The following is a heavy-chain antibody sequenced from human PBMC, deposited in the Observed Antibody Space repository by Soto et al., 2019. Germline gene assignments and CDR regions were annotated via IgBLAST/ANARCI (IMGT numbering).Heavy chain of an antibody. CDR2: VGGSGGST. CDR1: GFTFSTSA. CDR3: AKQTPNAGSTV. D-gene: IGHD2-2*01. Sequence: EVLLLESGGGLVQPGRSLRLSCAASGFTFSTSAMNWVRQAPGKWLEWVSTVGGSGGSTYHADSVKGRFTASRDNSKNTLYLQMNSLRTEDTAVYYCAKQTPNAGSTVWGQGTTVTVSS. V-gene: IGHV3-23*01. J-gene: IGHJ6*02.